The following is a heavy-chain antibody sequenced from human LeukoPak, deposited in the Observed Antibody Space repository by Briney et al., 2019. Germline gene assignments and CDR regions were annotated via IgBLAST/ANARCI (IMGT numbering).Heavy chain of an antibody. CDR2: ISWNSGSI. CDR1: GFTFKDYA. J-gene: IGHJ4*02. D-gene: IGHD6-19*01. Sequence: GGSLRLSCEPSGFTFKDYAIHWVRQAPGKALEWVSGISWNSGSIGYADSVKGRFTISRDNAKNSLYLQMNSLRAEDTALYYCAKGGVYSSNYFDYWGQGTLVTVSS. CDR3: AKGGVYSSNYFDY. V-gene: IGHV3-9*01.